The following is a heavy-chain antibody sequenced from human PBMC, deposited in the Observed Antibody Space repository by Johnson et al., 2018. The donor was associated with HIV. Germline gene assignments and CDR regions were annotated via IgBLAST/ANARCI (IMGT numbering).Heavy chain of an antibody. CDR2: IWYDGSNK. Sequence: QVQLVESGGGVVRPGGSLRLSCAASGFTFDDYGMSWVRQAPGKGLEWVAVIWYDGSNKYYADSVKGRFTISRDNSKNTLYLQMGSLRAEDMAVYYCARGTVCGGDCYSRAFDIWGQGTMVTVSS. V-gene: IGHV3-33*08. CDR3: ARGTVCGGDCYSRAFDI. J-gene: IGHJ3*02. CDR1: GFTFDDYG. D-gene: IGHD2-21*02.